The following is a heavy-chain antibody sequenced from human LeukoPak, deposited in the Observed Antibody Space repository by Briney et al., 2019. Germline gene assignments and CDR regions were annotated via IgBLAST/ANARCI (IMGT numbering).Heavy chain of an antibody. J-gene: IGHJ4*02. V-gene: IGHV4-4*07. CDR1: GGSISSYY. Sequence: SETLSLTCTVFGGSISSYYWSWVRQPAGKGLEWIGRIYTSGSTNYNPSLKSRVTMSVDTSKNQFSLKLSSVTAADTAVYYCAREYDFWSGYYTDWGQGTLVTVSS. CDR2: IYTSGST. CDR3: AREYDFWSGYYTD. D-gene: IGHD3-3*01.